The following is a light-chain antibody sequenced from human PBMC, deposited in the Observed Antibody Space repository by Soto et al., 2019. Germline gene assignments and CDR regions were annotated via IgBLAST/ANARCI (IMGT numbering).Light chain of an antibody. V-gene: IGKV3-20*01. CDR3: QHYGSSVRT. CDR1: QSVSSNY. CDR2: DAS. Sequence: EIVLTQSPGTLSLSPGERATLSCRASQSVSSNYLAWYQQKRDQPPRLLIYDASSRATGIPDRFSGSGSGTDFTLTISRLEPEDFAVYYCQHYGSSVRTFGQGTKVDIK. J-gene: IGKJ1*01.